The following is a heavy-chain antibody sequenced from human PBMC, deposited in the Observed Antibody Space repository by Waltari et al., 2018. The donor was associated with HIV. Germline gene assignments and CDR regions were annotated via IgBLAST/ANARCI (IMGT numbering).Heavy chain of an antibody. CDR1: GFTFSSYA. D-gene: IGHD4-17*01. Sequence: EVQLLESGGGLVQPGGSLRLSCAASGFTFSSYAMSWVRQAPGKGLEWVSAISGSGGSTYYADSVKGRFTISRDNSKNTLYLQMNSLRAEDTAVYYCAKGPSTVTISYYYYGMDVWGQGTTVTVS. CDR3: AKGPSTVTISYYYYGMDV. V-gene: IGHV3-23*01. J-gene: IGHJ6*02. CDR2: ISGSGGST.